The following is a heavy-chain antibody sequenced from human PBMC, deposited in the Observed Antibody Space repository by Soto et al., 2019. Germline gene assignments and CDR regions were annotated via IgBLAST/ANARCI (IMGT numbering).Heavy chain of an antibody. CDR3: ARAYYDNSGYSLDP. CDR1: GGSISSYY. J-gene: IGHJ5*02. Sequence: QVQLQESGPGLVKPSETLSLTCTVSGGSISSYYWSRIRQPPGKGLEWIGYIYYSESTNYNPSLKSRVIISVDKSKNRFSLRMSSVTAADTAVYYCARAYYDNSGYSLDPWGQGTLVTVSS. CDR2: IYYSEST. V-gene: IGHV4-59*01. D-gene: IGHD3-22*01.